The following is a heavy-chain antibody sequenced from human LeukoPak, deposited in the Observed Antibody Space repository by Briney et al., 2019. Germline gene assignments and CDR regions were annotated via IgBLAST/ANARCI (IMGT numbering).Heavy chain of an antibody. V-gene: IGHV4-30-4*07. CDR2: IYYSGST. J-gene: IGHJ5*02. D-gene: IGHD3-10*01. Sequence: PSETLSLTCAVSGGSISSGGYSWSWIRQPPGKGLEWIGYIYYSGSTYYNPSLKSRVTISVDTSKNQFSLKLSSVTAADTAVYYCARNYGSGSYSPHWFDPWGQGTLVTVSS. CDR3: ARNYGSGSYSPHWFDP. CDR1: GGSISSGGYS.